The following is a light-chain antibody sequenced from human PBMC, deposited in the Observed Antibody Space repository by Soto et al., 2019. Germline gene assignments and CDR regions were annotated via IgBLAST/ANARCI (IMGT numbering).Light chain of an antibody. Sequence: QSVLTQPPSASGTPGQRVSISCSGSSSNIGSNHVYWYQQLPGPAPKLLIYKNNQRPSGVPDRFSGSKSGTSASLAISGRRSEDEADYYCAAWDDNSWVFGGGTKLPVL. CDR3: AAWDDNSWV. V-gene: IGLV1-47*01. J-gene: IGLJ3*02. CDR1: SSNIGSNH. CDR2: KNN.